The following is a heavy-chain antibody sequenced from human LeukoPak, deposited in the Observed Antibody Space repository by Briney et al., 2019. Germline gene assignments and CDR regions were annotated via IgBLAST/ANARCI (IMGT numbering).Heavy chain of an antibody. CDR1: GGSISSYY. Sequence: SETLSLTCTVSGGSISSYYWSWIRQPPGKGLEWIGYIYYSGSTNYNPSLKSRVTISVDTSKNQFSLKLSSVTAADTAVYYCARSTYYYDSSGYLNFDYWGQGTLVTVSP. V-gene: IGHV4-59*08. D-gene: IGHD3-22*01. CDR2: IYYSGST. J-gene: IGHJ4*02. CDR3: ARSTYYYDSSGYLNFDY.